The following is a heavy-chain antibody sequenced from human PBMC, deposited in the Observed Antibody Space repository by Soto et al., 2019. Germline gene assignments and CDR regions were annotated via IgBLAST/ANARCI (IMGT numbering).Heavy chain of an antibody. CDR2: ISDDGRNL. V-gene: IGHV3-30*03. Sequence: GGSLSLSCAASGFSFTRYGMHWVRQAPGKGLEWVAVISDDGRNLHYGDSVRGRFTISRDNSQSTLYLQMNSLKPEDTAVYYCARFQNYCSGGSCYTSQGSFDIWGQGTMVTVSS. D-gene: IGHD2-15*01. CDR3: ARFQNYCSGGSCYTSQGSFDI. J-gene: IGHJ3*02. CDR1: GFSFTRYG.